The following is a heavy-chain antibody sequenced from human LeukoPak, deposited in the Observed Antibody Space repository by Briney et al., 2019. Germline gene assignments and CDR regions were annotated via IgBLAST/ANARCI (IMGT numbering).Heavy chain of an antibody. CDR3: ARRYLLWFGEPDYYYYGMDV. D-gene: IGHD3-10*01. V-gene: IGHV3-21*01. Sequence: GGSLRLSCAASGFTFSSYSMNWVRQASGEGLEWVSSISSSSSYIYYADSVKGRFTISRDNAKNSLYLQMNSLRAEDTAVYYCARRYLLWFGEPDYYYYGMDVWGQGTTVTVS. CDR1: GFTFSSYS. CDR2: ISSSSSYI. J-gene: IGHJ6*02.